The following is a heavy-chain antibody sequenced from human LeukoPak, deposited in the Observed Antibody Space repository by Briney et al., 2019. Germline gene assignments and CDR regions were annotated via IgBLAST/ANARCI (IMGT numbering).Heavy chain of an antibody. D-gene: IGHD4-17*01. CDR1: GFTFSSYG. Sequence: GGSLRLSCAASGFTFSSYGMHWVRQAPGKGLEWVAFIRYDGSNKYYADSVKGRFTISRDNSKNTLYLQMNSLRAEDTAVYYCAELVWTTVTKGYWGQGTLVTVSS. CDR3: AELVWTTVTKGY. V-gene: IGHV3-30*02. J-gene: IGHJ4*02. CDR2: IRYDGSNK.